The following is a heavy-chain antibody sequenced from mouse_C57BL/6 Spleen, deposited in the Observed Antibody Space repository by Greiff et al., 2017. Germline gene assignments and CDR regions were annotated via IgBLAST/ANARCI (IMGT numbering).Heavy chain of an antibody. V-gene: IGHV1-82*01. J-gene: IGHJ4*01. CDR1: GYAFSSSW. CDR3: APYDYGAMDY. Sequence: VQLQQSGPELVKPGASVKISCKASGYAFSSSWMNWVKQRPGKGLEWIGRIYPGDGDTNYNGKFKGKATLTADKSSSTAYMQLSSLTSEDSAVYFCAPYDYGAMDYWGQGTSVTVSS. CDR2: IYPGDGDT.